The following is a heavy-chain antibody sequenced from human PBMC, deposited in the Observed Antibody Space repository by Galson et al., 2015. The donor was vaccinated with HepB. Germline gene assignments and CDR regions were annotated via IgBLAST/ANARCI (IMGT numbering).Heavy chain of an antibody. CDR3: ARGEVVEGQQPRSASGAFDI. Sequence: LRLSCAASGFTFSSYAMSWVRQPPGKGLEWIGEINHSGSTNYNPSLKSRVTISVDTSKNQFSLKLSSVTAADTAVYYCARGEVVEGQQPRSASGAFDIWGQGTMVTDSS. V-gene: IGHV4-34*01. D-gene: IGHD6-13*01. CDR2: INHSGST. J-gene: IGHJ3*02. CDR1: GFTFSSYA.